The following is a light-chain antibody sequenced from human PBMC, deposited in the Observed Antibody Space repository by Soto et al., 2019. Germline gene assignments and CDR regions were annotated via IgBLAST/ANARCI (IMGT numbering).Light chain of an antibody. CDR3: QQYTTFSRT. J-gene: IGKJ1*01. V-gene: IGKV1-5*03. CDR1: QTISNW. Sequence: DIQMTQSPSTLSASVGDRVTITCRASQTISNWLAWYQQKPGKAPKLLIYKASSLESGVPSRFSGSGSGTEFTLTIRSLQPDDFGTYYCQQYTTFSRTFGQGTKVEIK. CDR2: KAS.